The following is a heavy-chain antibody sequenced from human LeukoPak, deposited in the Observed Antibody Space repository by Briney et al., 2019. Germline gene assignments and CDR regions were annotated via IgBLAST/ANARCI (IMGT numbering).Heavy chain of an antibody. D-gene: IGHD2-2*02. V-gene: IGHV1-18*01. CDR2: ISAYNGNT. Sequence: ASVKVSCKASGYTFTSYGISWVRQAPGQGLEWMGWISAYNGNTNYAQKLQGRVTMTTDTSTSTAYMELRSLRSDDTAVYYCARADIVVVPAAIPFGVDYWGQGTLVTVSS. CDR1: GYTFTSYG. CDR3: ARADIVVVPAAIPFGVDY. J-gene: IGHJ4*02.